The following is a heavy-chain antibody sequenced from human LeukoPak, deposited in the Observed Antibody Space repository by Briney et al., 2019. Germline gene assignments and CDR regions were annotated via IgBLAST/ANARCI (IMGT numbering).Heavy chain of an antibody. V-gene: IGHV3-48*04. J-gene: IGHJ4*02. CDR3: ARPDSSGYYSFYFDY. Sequence: GGSLRLSCAASGFTFSSYSMNWVRQAPGKGLEWVSYISSSSSTRYYADSVQGRFTISRDNAKNSVYLQMNSLRAEDTAVYYCARPDSSGYYSFYFDYWGQGTLVTVSS. CDR1: GFTFSSYS. D-gene: IGHD3-22*01. CDR2: ISSSSSTR.